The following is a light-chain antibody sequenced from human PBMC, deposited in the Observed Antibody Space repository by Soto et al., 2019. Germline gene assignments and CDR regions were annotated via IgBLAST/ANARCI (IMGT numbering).Light chain of an antibody. CDR1: SSDVGGFNY. J-gene: IGLJ1*01. CDR3: SSYTSISLYV. V-gene: IGLV2-14*01. Sequence: QSALTQPASVSRSPGQSITISCTGTSSDVGGFNYVSWYQQHPGKAPKLMIYDVSNRPSGVSNRFSGSKSGNTASLTISGLQAEDEADYYCSSYTSISLYVFGTGTKLTVL. CDR2: DVS.